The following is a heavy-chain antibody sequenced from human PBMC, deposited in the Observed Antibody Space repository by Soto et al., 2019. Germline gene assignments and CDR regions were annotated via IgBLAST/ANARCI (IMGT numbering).Heavy chain of an antibody. D-gene: IGHD3-10*01. V-gene: IGHV5-51*01. CDR3: AIYYGSGSYYNSDYYYYGMDV. Sequence: PGESLKISCKGSGYSFTSYWIGWVRQMPGKGLEWMGIIYPGDSDTRYSPSFQGQVTISADKSISTAYLQWSSLKASDTAMYYCAIYYGSGSYYNSDYYYYGMDVWGQGTTVTVSS. CDR1: GYSFTSYW. J-gene: IGHJ6*02. CDR2: IYPGDSDT.